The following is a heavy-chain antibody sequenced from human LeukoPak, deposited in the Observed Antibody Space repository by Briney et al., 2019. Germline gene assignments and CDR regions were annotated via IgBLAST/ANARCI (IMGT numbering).Heavy chain of an antibody. CDR2: ISSSGSSI. D-gene: IGHD2-21*02. Sequence: GGSLRLSCAASGFTFSSYEMNWVRQAPGKGLEWVSYISSSGSSIYYADSVKGRFTISRDNAKNSLYLQMSSLRDEDTAIYYCARDRDWGFDYWGQGTLVTVSS. V-gene: IGHV3-48*03. J-gene: IGHJ4*02. CDR1: GFTFSSYE. CDR3: ARDRDWGFDY.